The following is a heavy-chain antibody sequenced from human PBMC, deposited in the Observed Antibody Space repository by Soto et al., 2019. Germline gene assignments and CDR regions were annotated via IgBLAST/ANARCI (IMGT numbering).Heavy chain of an antibody. CDR2: IDPNDSHT. Sequence: GESLKISCKGSGYNFTSYWISWARQMPGKGLEWMGRIDPNDSHTNYSPSFQGHVTISADKSISTAYLQWSSLKASDTAMYYCARSSYDSSGYYGTYYYGMDVWGKGTTVTV. CDR1: GYNFTSYW. J-gene: IGHJ6*04. V-gene: IGHV5-10-1*01. D-gene: IGHD3-22*01. CDR3: ARSSYDSSGYYGTYYYGMDV.